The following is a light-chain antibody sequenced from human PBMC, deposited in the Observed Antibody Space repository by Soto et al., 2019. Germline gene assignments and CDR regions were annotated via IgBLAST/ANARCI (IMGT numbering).Light chain of an antibody. CDR2: DVI. CDR3: SSYGGSNNVVV. Sequence: QSVLTQPPSASGSPGQSVTISCTGTSSDVGNYNFVSWYQHHPGKAPKLMLYDVIKRPSGVPDRFSGSKSGSTASLTVSGLQAEDEANYYCSSYGGSNNVVVFGGGTKLTVL. CDR1: SSDVGNYNF. J-gene: IGLJ2*01. V-gene: IGLV2-8*01.